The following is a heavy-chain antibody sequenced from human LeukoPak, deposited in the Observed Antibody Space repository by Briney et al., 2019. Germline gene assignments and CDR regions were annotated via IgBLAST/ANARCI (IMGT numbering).Heavy chain of an antibody. V-gene: IGHV3-23*01. CDR2: ISGSGGST. Sequence: GGSLRLSCAASGLTFSSYAMSWVRQAPGKGLEWVSAISGSGGSTYYADSVKGRFTISRDNSKNTLYLQMNSLRAEDTAVYYCALYQLLRGYFDYWGQGTLVTVSS. CDR1: GLTFSSYA. D-gene: IGHD2-2*01. J-gene: IGHJ4*02. CDR3: ALYQLLRGYFDY.